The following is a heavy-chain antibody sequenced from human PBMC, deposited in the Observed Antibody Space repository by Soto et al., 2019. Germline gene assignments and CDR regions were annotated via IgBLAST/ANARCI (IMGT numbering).Heavy chain of an antibody. V-gene: IGHV3-23*01. D-gene: IGHD2-2*01. CDR3: AKDRWAVVVPAATNAFDI. Sequence: EVQLLESGGGLVQPGGSLRLSCAASGFTFSSYAMSWVRQAPGKGLEWVSAISGSGGSTYYADSVKGRFTISRDNSKNTLYLQMNSLRAEDTAVYYCAKDRWAVVVPAATNAFDIWGQETMVTVSS. CDR2: ISGSGGST. CDR1: GFTFSSYA. J-gene: IGHJ3*02.